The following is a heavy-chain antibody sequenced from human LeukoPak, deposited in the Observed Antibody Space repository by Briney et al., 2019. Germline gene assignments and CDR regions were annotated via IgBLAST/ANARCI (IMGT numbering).Heavy chain of an antibody. D-gene: IGHD3-10*01. V-gene: IGHV3-7*01. CDR1: GFTFSSYG. Sequence: GGSLRLSCAASGFTFSSYGMHWVRQAPGKGLEWVANINQDGSDKDYVDSAKGRFTVSRDNAKNSLYLQMNNLRVEDTAVYYCARGSGSGSYVWGQGTTVTVSS. CDR3: ARGSGSGSYV. CDR2: INQDGSDK. J-gene: IGHJ6*02.